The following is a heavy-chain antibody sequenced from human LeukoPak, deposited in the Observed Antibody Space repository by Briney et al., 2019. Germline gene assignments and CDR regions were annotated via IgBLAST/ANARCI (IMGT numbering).Heavy chain of an antibody. Sequence: PSETLSLTCAVYGGSFSGYYWSWIRQPPGKGLEWIGEINHSGSTNYNPSLKSRVTISVDTSKNQFSLKLSSVTAADTAVYYCARQRYNWNDVGFDYWGQGTLVTVSS. CDR3: ARQRYNWNDVGFDY. J-gene: IGHJ4*02. V-gene: IGHV4-34*01. CDR2: INHSGST. CDR1: GGSFSGYY. D-gene: IGHD1-1*01.